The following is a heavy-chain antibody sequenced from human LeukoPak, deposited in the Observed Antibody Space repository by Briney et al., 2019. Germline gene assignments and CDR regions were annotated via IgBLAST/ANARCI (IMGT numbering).Heavy chain of an antibody. J-gene: IGHJ4*02. Sequence: GGSLRLSCAASGFTFSSYWMSWVRQAPGKGLEWVANIEEDGSERYYVDSVQGRFTISRDNAKNSLYLQMNSLRAEDTAVYYCARDITGTTGAIDFWGQGTLVTVSS. V-gene: IGHV3-7*01. CDR3: ARDITGTTGAIDF. CDR2: IEEDGSER. D-gene: IGHD1-20*01. CDR1: GFTFSSYW.